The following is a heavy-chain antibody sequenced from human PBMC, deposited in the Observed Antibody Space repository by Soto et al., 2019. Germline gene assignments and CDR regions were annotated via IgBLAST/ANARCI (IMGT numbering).Heavy chain of an antibody. J-gene: IGHJ6*02. Sequence: QVQLVRSGAEVKKPGSSVKVSCKASGGTFSSYASSWVRQAPGQGLEWMGGIIPIFGTANYAQKFQGRVTITADESTSTAYMELSSLRYEDTAVYYCARGGEWGKGSGPLDYGMDVWGLGTTVTVSS. V-gene: IGHV1-69*01. CDR2: IIPIFGTA. D-gene: IGHD6-19*01. CDR3: ARGGEWGKGSGPLDYGMDV. CDR1: GGTFSSYA.